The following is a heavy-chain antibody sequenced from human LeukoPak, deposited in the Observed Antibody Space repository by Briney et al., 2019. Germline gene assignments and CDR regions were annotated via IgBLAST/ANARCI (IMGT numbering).Heavy chain of an antibody. CDR1: GFIFGDYA. J-gene: IGHJ4*02. CDR2: IRSKAFGPNGGTT. Sequence: GGSLRLSCSGSGFIFGDYAMSWFRQAPGKGLEWVGFIRSKAFGPNGGTTEYAASVKGRFTISRDDSKSIAYLQMNSLKTEDTALYYCTRGRREAAWWLLSPRFDYWGQGTLVTVSS. CDR3: TRGRREAAWWLLSPRFDY. D-gene: IGHD3-3*01. V-gene: IGHV3-49*03.